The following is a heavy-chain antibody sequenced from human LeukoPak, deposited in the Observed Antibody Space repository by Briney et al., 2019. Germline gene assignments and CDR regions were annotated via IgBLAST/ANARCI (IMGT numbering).Heavy chain of an antibody. Sequence: PSETLSLTCAVSGGSFSGYYWTWIRQPPGKGLEWIGEINHSGSTNYNPSLKSRVTTSVDASKNQFSLKLSSVTAADTAVYYCARGVTLGYCSGGSCSYYFDYWGQGTLVTVSS. D-gene: IGHD2-15*01. CDR3: ARGVTLGYCSGGSCSYYFDY. CDR1: GGSFSGYY. CDR2: INHSGST. V-gene: IGHV4-34*01. J-gene: IGHJ4*02.